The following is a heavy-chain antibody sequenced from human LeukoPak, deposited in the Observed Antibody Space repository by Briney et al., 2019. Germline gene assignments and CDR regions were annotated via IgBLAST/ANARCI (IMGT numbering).Heavy chain of an antibody. J-gene: IGHJ4*02. D-gene: IGHD6-6*01. CDR1: GFTFITYA. V-gene: IGHV3-23*01. CDR2: INSNGDEI. CDR3: ANWIGSSSRDY. Sequence: GGSLILSCSAPGFTFITYAITSVRQTPGRGLEGVSGINSNGDEIYYADSVRGGFTISRDNSNNGLYLQMDSLRAEDTAVYYCANWIGSSSRDYWGQGTLVTVSS.